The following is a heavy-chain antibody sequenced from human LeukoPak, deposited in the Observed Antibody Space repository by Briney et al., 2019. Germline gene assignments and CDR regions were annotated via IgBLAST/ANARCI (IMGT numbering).Heavy chain of an antibody. CDR2: ISYDGNYE. CDR1: GFNFSHYG. CDR3: AKQQSGYGGGGDAFDL. J-gene: IGHJ3*01. D-gene: IGHD3-22*01. V-gene: IGHV3-30*18. Sequence: GGSLRLSCTASGFNFSHYGMHWVRQAPGKGLEWVAVISYDGNYEFYVDSVKGRFTISRDNSNNMLFLQMNSLRPEDTAVYYCAKQQSGYGGGGDAFDLWGQGTLVTVSS.